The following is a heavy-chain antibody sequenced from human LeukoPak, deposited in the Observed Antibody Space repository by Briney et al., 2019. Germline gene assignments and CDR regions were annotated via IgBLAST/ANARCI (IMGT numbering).Heavy chain of an antibody. J-gene: IGHJ4*02. V-gene: IGHV3-30*04. CDR2: ISYDGSNK. Sequence: PGGSLRLSCAASGFTFSSYAMHWVRQAPGKGLEWVAVISYDGSNKYYADSVKGRFTISRDNSKNTLYLQMNSLRAEDTAVYYCARETPLIYGDYGLDYWGQGTLVTVSS. CDR1: GFTFSSYA. CDR3: ARETPLIYGDYGLDY. D-gene: IGHD4-17*01.